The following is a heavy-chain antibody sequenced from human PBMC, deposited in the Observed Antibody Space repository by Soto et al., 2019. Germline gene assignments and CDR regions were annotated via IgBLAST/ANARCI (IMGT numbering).Heavy chain of an antibody. CDR3: GRTKDYFYGVDV. J-gene: IGHJ6*02. CDR1: GVSISSSQW. V-gene: IGHV4-4*02. Sequence: QVQLQESGPGLVKPSGTLSLTCAVSGVSISSSQWWSWVRQPPGKGLEWIGEIYHNERTNYNPSPXSXLTMSLDKSKNQVSLKLSSVTAADTATYYCGRTKDYFYGVDVWGQGTTVTVSS. CDR2: IYHNERT.